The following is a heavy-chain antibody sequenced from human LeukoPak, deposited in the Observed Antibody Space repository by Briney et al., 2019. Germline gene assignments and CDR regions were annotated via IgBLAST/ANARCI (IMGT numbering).Heavy chain of an antibody. V-gene: IGHV3-15*01. CDR1: GFTFSNAW. J-gene: IGHJ3*02. Sequence: PGGSLRLSCAASGFTFSNAWMSWVRQAPGKGLEWVGRIKSKTDGGTTDYAAPVKGRFTISRDDSKNTLYLQMNSLKTEDTAVYYCYTETGRLLYAFDIWGQGTMVTVSS. CDR2: IKSKTDGGTT. D-gene: IGHD2/OR15-2a*01. CDR3: YTETGRLLYAFDI.